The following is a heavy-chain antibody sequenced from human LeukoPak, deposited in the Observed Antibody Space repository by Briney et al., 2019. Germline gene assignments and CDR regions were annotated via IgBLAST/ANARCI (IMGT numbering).Heavy chain of an antibody. CDR1: GFTFDDYA. V-gene: IGHV3-9*01. CDR3: AKDAQDYYDSSGYDAFDI. Sequence: GGSLRLSCAASGFTFDDYAMHWVRQAPGKGLEWVSGISWNSGSIGYADSVKGRFTISRDNAKNSLYLQMNSLRAEDTALYYCAKDAQDYYDSSGYDAFDIWGQGIMVTVSS. D-gene: IGHD3-22*01. CDR2: ISWNSGSI. J-gene: IGHJ3*02.